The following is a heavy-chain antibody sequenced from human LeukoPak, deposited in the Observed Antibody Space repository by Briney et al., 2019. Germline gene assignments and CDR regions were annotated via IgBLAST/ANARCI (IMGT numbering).Heavy chain of an antibody. D-gene: IGHD2-2*01. J-gene: IGHJ4*02. Sequence: PGGTLRLSCAASGFTFSSYGMHWVRQAPGKGLEGGAVIWYDGSNKYYADSVKGRFTISRDNSKNTLYLQMNSLRTEDTAVYYCARGQFRGYCSSTSCPWYYFDYWGQGTLVTVSS. CDR2: IWYDGSNK. CDR3: ARGQFRGYCSSTSCPWYYFDY. CDR1: GFTFSSYG. V-gene: IGHV3-33*01.